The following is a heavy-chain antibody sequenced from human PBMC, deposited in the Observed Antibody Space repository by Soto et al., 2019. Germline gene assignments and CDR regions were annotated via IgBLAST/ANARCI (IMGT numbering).Heavy chain of an antibody. D-gene: IGHD1-1*01. J-gene: IGHJ6*02. V-gene: IGHV3-33*01. CDR2: IWYDGSNK. Sequence: GGSLRLSCAASGFTFSSYGMHWVRQAPGKGLEWVAVIWYDGSNKYYADSVKGRFTISRDNSKNTLYLQMNSLRAEDTAVYYCARGTSLKGPLSHYYGMDVWGQGTTVTVSS. CDR3: ARGTSLKGPLSHYYGMDV. CDR1: GFTFSSYG.